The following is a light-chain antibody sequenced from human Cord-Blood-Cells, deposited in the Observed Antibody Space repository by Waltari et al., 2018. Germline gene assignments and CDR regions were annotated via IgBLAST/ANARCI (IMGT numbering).Light chain of an antibody. CDR3: QQYDNLPIT. CDR1: QDISNY. Sequence: DIQMTQSPSSLSASVGDRVTITCQASQDISNYLNWYQQKPGKAPKLLLYDASNLETGVPSRFSGSGYGTDFTFTISSRQPEDIATYYCQQYDNLPITFGQGTRLEIK. J-gene: IGKJ5*01. V-gene: IGKV1-33*01. CDR2: DAS.